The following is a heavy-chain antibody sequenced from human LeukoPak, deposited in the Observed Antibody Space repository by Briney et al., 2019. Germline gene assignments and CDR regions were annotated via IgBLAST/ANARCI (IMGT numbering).Heavy chain of an antibody. V-gene: IGHV3-73*01. CDR2: IRTKPNSYAT. J-gene: IGHJ4*02. D-gene: IGHD6-13*01. CDR3: TRSLSSSSDY. Sequence: PGGSLRLSCAASGVSFSASAMRWVRQASGKGLEWVGRIRTKPNSYATAYAASVKGRFTISRDDSKYTAYLQMNSLKTEDTAVYYCTRSLSSSSDYWGQGTLVTVSS. CDR1: GVSFSASA.